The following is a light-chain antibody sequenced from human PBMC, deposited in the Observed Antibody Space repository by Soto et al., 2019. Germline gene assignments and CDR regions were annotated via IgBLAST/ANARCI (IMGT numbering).Light chain of an antibody. CDR3: QQYHSYRT. Sequence: DIPMTQSASTLSASVGDRFTITCRASQTISSWLAWYQQKPGKAPKLLMYDVSSLESGVPSRFSGSGSGTEFTLTISSLQSDDFATYYCQQYHSYRTFGQGTKVDIK. CDR1: QTISSW. J-gene: IGKJ1*01. CDR2: DVS. V-gene: IGKV1-5*01.